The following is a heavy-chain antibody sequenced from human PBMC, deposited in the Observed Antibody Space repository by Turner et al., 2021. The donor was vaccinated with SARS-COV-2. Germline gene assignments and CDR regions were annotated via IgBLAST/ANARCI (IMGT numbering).Heavy chain of an antibody. V-gene: IGHV1-8*03. J-gene: IGHJ2*01. CDR1: GYTFTSYD. CDR2: MNPDSSNT. CDR3: ARGGYCSSTSCSPYWYFDL. D-gene: IGHD2-2*01. Sequence: QVQLVQSGAEVKKPGASVKVACKASGYTFTSYDINWVRQATGQGLEWMGWMNPDSSNTAYAQKFQGRVTITRNTSISKAYMELSSLRSEDTAVYYCARGGYCSSTSCSPYWYFDLWGRGTLVTVSS.